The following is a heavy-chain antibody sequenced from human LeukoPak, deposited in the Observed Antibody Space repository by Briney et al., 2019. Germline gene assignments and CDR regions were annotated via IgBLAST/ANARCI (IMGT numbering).Heavy chain of an antibody. CDR3: ARDRSGGWDN. V-gene: IGHV4-59*01. D-gene: IGHD6-19*01. J-gene: IGHJ4*02. Sequence: SETLCLTCTVSGGSISSSYWSWIRQPPGKGLEWIGYIYYSGSTNYNPSLKSRVTISVDTSKNQFSLKLSSVTAADTAVYYCARDRSGGWDNWGQGTLVTVSS. CDR2: IYYSGST. CDR1: GGSISSSY.